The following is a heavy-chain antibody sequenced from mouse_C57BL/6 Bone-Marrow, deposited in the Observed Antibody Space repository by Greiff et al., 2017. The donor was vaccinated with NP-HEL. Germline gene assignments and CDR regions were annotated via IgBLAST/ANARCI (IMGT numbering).Heavy chain of an antibody. V-gene: IGHV5-6*02. Sequence: EVKLMESGGDLVKPGGSLKLSCAASGFTFSSYGMSWVRQTPDQRLEWVATISSGGSYTYYPDSVKGRFTISRDNAKNTLYLQMSSLKSEDTAMYYCARRLGTVGFDYWGQGTTLTVSS. CDR3: ARRLGTVGFDY. D-gene: IGHD3-3*01. CDR1: GFTFSSYG. J-gene: IGHJ2*01. CDR2: ISSGGSYT.